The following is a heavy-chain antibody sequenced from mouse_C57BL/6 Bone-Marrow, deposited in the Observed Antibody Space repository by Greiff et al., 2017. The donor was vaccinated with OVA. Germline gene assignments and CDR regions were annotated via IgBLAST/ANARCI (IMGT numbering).Heavy chain of an antibody. V-gene: IGHV1-19*01. Sequence: DVHLVESGPVLVKPGASVKMSCKASGYTFTDYYMNWVKQSHGKSLEWIGVINPYNGGTSYNQKFKGKATLTVDKSSSTAYMELNSLTSEDSAVYYCARSRWLLFAYWGQGTLVTVSA. CDR1: GYTFTDYY. D-gene: IGHD2-3*01. CDR2: INPYNGGT. CDR3: ARSRWLLFAY. J-gene: IGHJ3*01.